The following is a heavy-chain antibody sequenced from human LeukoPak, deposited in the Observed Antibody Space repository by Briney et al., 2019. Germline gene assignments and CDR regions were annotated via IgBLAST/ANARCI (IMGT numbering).Heavy chain of an antibody. CDR1: GFTFSSYA. CDR2: ISYDGSNK. D-gene: IGHD4-17*01. Sequence: PGGSLRLSCAASGFTFSSYAMHWVRQAPGKGLEWVAVISYDGSNKYYADSVKGRFTISRDNSKNTLYLQMNSLRAEDTAVYYCARDPQSDYGDWGQGTLVTVSS. V-gene: IGHV3-30-3*01. CDR3: ARDPQSDYGD. J-gene: IGHJ4*02.